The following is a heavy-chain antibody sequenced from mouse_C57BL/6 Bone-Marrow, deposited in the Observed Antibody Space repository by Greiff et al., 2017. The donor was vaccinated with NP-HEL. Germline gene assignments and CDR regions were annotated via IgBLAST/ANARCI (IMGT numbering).Heavy chain of an antibody. J-gene: IGHJ3*01. V-gene: IGHV1-66*01. CDR1: GYSFTSYY. CDR3: ARERDYGSSSWFAY. CDR2: IYPGSGNT. D-gene: IGHD1-1*01. Sequence: VQRVESGPELVKPGASVKISCKASGYSFTSYYIHWVKQRPGQGLEWIGWIYPGSGNTKYNEKFKGKATMTADTSSSTAYMQLSSLTSEDSAVYYCARERDYGSSSWFAYWGQGTLVTVSA.